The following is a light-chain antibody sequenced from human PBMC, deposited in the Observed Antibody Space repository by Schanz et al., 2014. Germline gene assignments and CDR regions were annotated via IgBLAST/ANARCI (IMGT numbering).Light chain of an antibody. CDR2: EGS. Sequence: QSALTQPASVSGSPGQSITISCTGTSSDVGSYNLVSWYQQHPGKAPKLMIYEGSKRPSGVSNRFSGSKSGNTASLTISGXXXXDEADYYCSSFTRSSTLVVFGGGTKLTVL. V-gene: IGLV2-14*02. J-gene: IGLJ2*01. CDR3: SSFTRSSTLVV. CDR1: SSDVGSYNL.